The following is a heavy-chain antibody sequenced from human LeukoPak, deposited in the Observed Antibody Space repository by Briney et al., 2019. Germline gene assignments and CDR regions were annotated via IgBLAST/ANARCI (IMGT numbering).Heavy chain of an antibody. D-gene: IGHD6-13*01. CDR1: GGSISSYY. CDR2: IYYSGST. V-gene: IGHV4-59*08. J-gene: IGHJ4*02. CDR3: ARYAYSSSWYYFDY. Sequence: PSETLSLTCTVSGGSISSYYWSWIRQPPGKGLEWIGYIYYSGSTNYNPSLKSRVTISVDTSKNQFSLKLSSVTAADTAVYYCARYAYSSSWYYFDYWGQGTLVTVSS.